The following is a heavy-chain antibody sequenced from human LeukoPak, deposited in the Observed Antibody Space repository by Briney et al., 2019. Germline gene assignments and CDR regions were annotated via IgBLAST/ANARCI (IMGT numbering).Heavy chain of an antibody. Sequence: ASVKVSCKASGYTFTGYYMHWVRQAPGQGLEWMGWINPNSGGTNYAQKFQGRVTMTRDTSISTAYMELSRLRSDDTAVYYCARAGYDILTGYSGSDYWGQGTLVTVSS. D-gene: IGHD3-9*01. CDR1: GYTFTGYY. CDR3: ARAGYDILTGYSGSDY. J-gene: IGHJ4*02. V-gene: IGHV1-2*02. CDR2: INPNSGGT.